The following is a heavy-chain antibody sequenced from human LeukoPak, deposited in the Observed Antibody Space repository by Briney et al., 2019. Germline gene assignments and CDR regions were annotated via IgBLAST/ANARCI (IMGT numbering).Heavy chain of an antibody. D-gene: IGHD2-2*01. J-gene: IGHJ4*02. CDR1: GFTFSNAW. CDR2: IKSKTDGGTT. V-gene: IGHV3-15*01. CDR3: TTASEYCSSTSCGYYFDY. Sequence: GGSLRLSCAASGFTFSNAWMSWVRQAPGKGLEWVGLIKSKTDGGTTDYAAPVKGRFTISRDDSKNTLYLQMNSLKTEDTAVYYCTTASEYCSSTSCGYYFDYWGQGTLVTVSS.